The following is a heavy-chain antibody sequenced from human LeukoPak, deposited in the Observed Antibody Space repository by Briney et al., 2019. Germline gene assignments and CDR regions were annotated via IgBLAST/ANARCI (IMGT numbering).Heavy chain of an antibody. CDR3: AKDRQEYYYDSSGYYRR. CDR1: GFTYSSYA. J-gene: IGHJ4*02. Sequence: GGSLILSCAASGFTYSSYAMSWVRQAPGKGLEWVSAISGSGGSTYYADSVKGRLTISRDNSKNTLYLQMNSLRAEDTAVYYCAKDRQEYYYDSSGYYRRWGQGTLVTVSS. D-gene: IGHD3-22*01. V-gene: IGHV3-23*01. CDR2: ISGSGGST.